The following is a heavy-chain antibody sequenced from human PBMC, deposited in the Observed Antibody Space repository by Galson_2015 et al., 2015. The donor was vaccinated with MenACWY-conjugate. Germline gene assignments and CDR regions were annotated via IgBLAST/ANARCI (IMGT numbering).Heavy chain of an antibody. J-gene: IGHJ4*02. Sequence: SLRLSCAGSGFTFDDKDMHWVRQAPGKGLEWVSGISWDSGSIDYADSVTGRFTISRDNAKNSLYLQISSLRAEDTALYYCANSAEYSSGWYAIEYWGQGALVTVSS. V-gene: IGHV3-9*01. D-gene: IGHD6-19*01. CDR2: ISWDSGSI. CDR3: ANSAEYSSGWYAIEY. CDR1: GFTFDDKD.